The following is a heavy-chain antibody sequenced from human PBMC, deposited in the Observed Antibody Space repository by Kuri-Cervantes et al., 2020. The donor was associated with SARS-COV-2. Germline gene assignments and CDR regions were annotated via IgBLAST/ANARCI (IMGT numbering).Heavy chain of an antibody. D-gene: IGHD1-26*01. CDR3: ARETELHWFDP. Sequence: ASVKVSCKTSGYIFTAYYIHWVRQAPGQGLEWMGWINPKSGATSHAQNFQGRVSTTTDTSSSTAYMELSRLRSDDTAVYYCARETELHWFDPWGQGTLVTVSS. CDR2: INPKSGAT. V-gene: IGHV1-2*02. CDR1: GYIFTAYY. J-gene: IGHJ5*02.